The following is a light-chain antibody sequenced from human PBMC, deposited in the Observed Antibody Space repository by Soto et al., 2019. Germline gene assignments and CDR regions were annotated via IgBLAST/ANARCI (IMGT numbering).Light chain of an antibody. Sequence: DIQMTQSPSTLSASLGDRVTITCRASRAISDWLAWYQPRPGKAPKLLIYRASRLESGVTSRFSGSGSGTEFTLTISCLQPDDFATYYCQQYNTFSFTFGQGTKLEI. CDR3: QQYNTFSFT. CDR2: RAS. CDR1: RAISDW. V-gene: IGKV1-5*03. J-gene: IGKJ2*01.